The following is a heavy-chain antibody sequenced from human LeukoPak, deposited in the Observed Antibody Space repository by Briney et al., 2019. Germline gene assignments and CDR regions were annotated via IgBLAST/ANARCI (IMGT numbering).Heavy chain of an antibody. Sequence: GGSLRLSCAASGFTFNNYEMNWVRQAPGKGLEWVSSISSGGRTIYYADSVKGRFTISRDDSKNTLSLQMNSLRVEDTAVYYCARDLAWGAFDDWGQGTLVTVSS. D-gene: IGHD7-27*01. CDR2: ISSGGRTI. V-gene: IGHV3-48*03. J-gene: IGHJ4*02. CDR3: ARDLAWGAFDD. CDR1: GFTFNNYE.